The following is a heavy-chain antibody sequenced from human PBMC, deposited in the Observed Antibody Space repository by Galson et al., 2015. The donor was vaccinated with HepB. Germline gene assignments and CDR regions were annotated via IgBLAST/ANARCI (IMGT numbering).Heavy chain of an antibody. Sequence: SVKVSCKASGGTFSNYAISWVRQAPGQGLEWMGRIIPIFGMTNFAQKFQGRVTITADKSTSTASMELSSLRSEDTAVYYCARALVGDSYYSYGMDVWGQGTTVTVSS. CDR2: IIPIFGMT. CDR1: GGTFSNYA. D-gene: IGHD2-8*02. CDR3: ARALVGDSYYSYGMDV. V-gene: IGHV1-69*04. J-gene: IGHJ6*02.